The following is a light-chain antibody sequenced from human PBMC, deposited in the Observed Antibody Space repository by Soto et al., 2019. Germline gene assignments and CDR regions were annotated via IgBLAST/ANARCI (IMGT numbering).Light chain of an antibody. CDR1: QSVSSSY. CDR3: QQYDSSLYT. V-gene: IGKV3-20*01. Sequence: EIVLTQSPGTLSFSPGERATLSCRSSQSVSSSYVAWYQQKPGQAPRLLIYGASSRATGIPDRFSGSVSGTDFTLSISIPEPEDFAVYYCQQYDSSLYTFGQGTKLESK. J-gene: IGKJ2*01. CDR2: GAS.